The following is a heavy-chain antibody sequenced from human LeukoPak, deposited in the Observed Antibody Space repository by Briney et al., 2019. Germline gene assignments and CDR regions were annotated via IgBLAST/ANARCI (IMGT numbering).Heavy chain of an antibody. V-gene: IGHV3-74*01. J-gene: IGHJ6*03. CDR2: IKSDGSST. Sequence: PGGSLRLSCAASGFTFSTYWMHWVRQAPGKGLVWVSRIKSDGSSTSYADSAKGRFIISRDNAKNTLYLQMNSLTAEDTAVYYCARDPYSGAYGDTYYYFMDVWGKGTTVTISS. D-gene: IGHD1-26*01. CDR1: GFTFSTYW. CDR3: ARDPYSGAYGDTYYYFMDV.